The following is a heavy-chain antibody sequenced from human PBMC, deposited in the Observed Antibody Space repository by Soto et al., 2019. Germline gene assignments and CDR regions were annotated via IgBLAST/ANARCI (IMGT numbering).Heavy chain of an antibody. CDR3: ARCPGYYDFWSGYSYMDG. CDR2: ISAYNGNT. V-gene: IGHV1-18*01. Sequence: ASVKVSCKASGYTFTSYGISWVRQAPGQGLEWMGWISAYNGNTNYAQKLQGRVTMTTDTSTSTAYMELRSLRSDDTAVYYCARCPGYYDFWSGYSYMDGWGKGTTVTVSS. CDR1: GYTFTSYG. D-gene: IGHD3-3*01. J-gene: IGHJ6*03.